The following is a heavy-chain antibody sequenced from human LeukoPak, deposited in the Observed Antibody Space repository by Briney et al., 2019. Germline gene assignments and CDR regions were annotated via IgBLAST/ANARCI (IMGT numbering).Heavy chain of an antibody. CDR1: GFFFAGYG. V-gene: IGHV3-23*01. CDR2: IALNDDDT. Sequence: GGSLRLSCAVSGFFFAGYGMTWLGQAPGKGLEWVSGIALNDDDTDYADSVRGRFTISRDNFQSSLYLQMNGLRAEDTAVYYCARLILTGVPTRGYFDSWGQGTLVTVSS. J-gene: IGHJ4*02. CDR3: ARLILTGVPTRGYFDS. D-gene: IGHD3-9*01.